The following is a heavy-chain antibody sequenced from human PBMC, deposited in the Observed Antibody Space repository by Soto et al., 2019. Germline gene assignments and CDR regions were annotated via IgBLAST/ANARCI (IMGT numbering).Heavy chain of an antibody. CDR3: AKDSGTYYEGRRGFDY. D-gene: IGHD1-26*01. Sequence: QVQLQESGPGLVKPSETVSLTCTVSGGSISSYYWSWIRQPPGKGLEWIGYIYYTGSTNYNPSLKSRVTISVDTSKNQFSLKLSSVTAADTAVYYCAKDSGTYYEGRRGFDYWGQGTLVTVSS. CDR1: GGSISSYY. V-gene: IGHV4-59*01. J-gene: IGHJ4*02. CDR2: IYYTGST.